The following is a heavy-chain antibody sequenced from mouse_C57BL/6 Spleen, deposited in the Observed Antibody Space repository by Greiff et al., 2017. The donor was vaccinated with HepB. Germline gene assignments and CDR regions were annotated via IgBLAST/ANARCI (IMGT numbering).Heavy chain of an antibody. CDR3: ARGWVVVFDY. CDR1: GYTFTSYW. V-gene: IGHV1-50*01. J-gene: IGHJ2*01. Sequence: QVQLQQPGAELVKPGASVKLSCKASGYTFTSYWMQWVKQRPGQGLEWIGEIDPSDSYTNYNQKFKGKATLTVDKSSSTAYMQRSSLTSEDSAVYYGARGWVVVFDYWGQGTTLTVSS. D-gene: IGHD1-1*01. CDR2: IDPSDSYT.